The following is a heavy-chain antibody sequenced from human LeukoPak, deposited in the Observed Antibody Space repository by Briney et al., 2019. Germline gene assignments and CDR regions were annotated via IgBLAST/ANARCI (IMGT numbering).Heavy chain of an antibody. J-gene: IGHJ6*02. Sequence: SETLSLTCTVSGGSISSGDYYWSWIRQPPGKGLEWIGYIYYSGSTYYNPSLKSRVTISVDTSKNQFSLKLSSVTAADTAVYYCARDGYCSGGSCYYYYGMDVRGQGTTVTVSS. CDR2: IYYSGST. V-gene: IGHV4-30-4*01. CDR1: GGSISSGDYY. D-gene: IGHD2-15*01. CDR3: ARDGYCSGGSCYYYYGMDV.